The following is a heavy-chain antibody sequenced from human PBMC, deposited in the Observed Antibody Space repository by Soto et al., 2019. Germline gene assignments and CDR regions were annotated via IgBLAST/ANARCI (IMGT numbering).Heavy chain of an antibody. CDR1: GYTFTSYG. J-gene: IGHJ3*02. D-gene: IGHD5-12*01. Sequence: ASVKVSCKASGYTFTSYGISWVRQAPGQGLEWMGWISAYNGNTNYAQKLQGRVTMTTDTSTSTAYMGLRSLRSDDTAVYYCARDRGYSGYGPTRDAFDIWGQGTMVTVSS. CDR2: ISAYNGNT. CDR3: ARDRGYSGYGPTRDAFDI. V-gene: IGHV1-18*01.